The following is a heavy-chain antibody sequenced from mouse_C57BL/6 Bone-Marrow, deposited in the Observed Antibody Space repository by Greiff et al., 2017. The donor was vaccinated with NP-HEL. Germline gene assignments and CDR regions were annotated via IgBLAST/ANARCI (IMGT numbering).Heavy chain of an antibody. Sequence: VQLQQSGPGLVQPSQSLSITCTVSGFSLTSYGVHWVRQSPGQGLEWLGVIWRGGSTDYNAAFMSRLSITKDNSKSQVFFKMNILQADDTDIYYCAKTIATVLEYYYAMDYWGQGTSVTVSS. D-gene: IGHD1-1*01. CDR2: IWRGGST. J-gene: IGHJ4*01. CDR1: GFSLTSYG. V-gene: IGHV2-5*01. CDR3: AKTIATVLEYYYAMDY.